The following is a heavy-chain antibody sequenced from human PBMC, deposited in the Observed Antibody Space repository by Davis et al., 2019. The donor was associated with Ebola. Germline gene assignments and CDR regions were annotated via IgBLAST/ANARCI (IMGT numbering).Heavy chain of an antibody. J-gene: IGHJ4*02. CDR3: ASITMIASYHFDY. D-gene: IGHD3-22*01. CDR1: GFTFSSYA. V-gene: IGHV3-48*02. CDR2: ISGSSSTI. Sequence: GESLKISCAASGFTFSSYAMSWVRQAPGKGLEWVSAISGSSSTIYYADSVKGRFTISRDNAKNSLYLQMNSLRDEDTAVYYCASITMIASYHFDYWGQGTLVTVSS.